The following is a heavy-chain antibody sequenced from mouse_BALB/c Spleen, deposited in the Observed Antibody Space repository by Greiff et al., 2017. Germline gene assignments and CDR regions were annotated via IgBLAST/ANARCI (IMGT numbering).Heavy chain of an antibody. V-gene: IGHV5-4*02. CDR3: ARGGDYGNYVRYAMDY. D-gene: IGHD2-1*01. J-gene: IGHJ4*01. CDR2: ISDGGSYT. Sequence: EVKLLESGGGLVKPGGSLKLSCAASGFTFSDYYMYWVRQTPEKRLEWVATISDGGSYTYYPDSVKGRFTISRDNAKNNLYLQMSSLKSEDTAMYYCARGGDYGNYVRYAMDYWGQGTSVTVSS. CDR1: GFTFSDYY.